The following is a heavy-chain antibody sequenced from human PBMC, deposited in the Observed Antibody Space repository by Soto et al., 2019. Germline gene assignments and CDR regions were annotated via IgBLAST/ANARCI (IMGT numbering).Heavy chain of an antibody. CDR2: IGASGDIT. CDR1: GFSFTNFS. V-gene: IGHV3-23*01. Sequence: HPGGSLRLSCAASGFSFTNFSISWVRQAPWKGLEWVAGIGASGDITWYADSVKGRLSISRDNSKNTPYLQLNSLRFEDTAVYYCAKDDFTDRGDEYFDYLGPGILVTVSS. J-gene: IGHJ4*02. D-gene: IGHD2-21*02. CDR3: AKDDFTDRGDEYFDY.